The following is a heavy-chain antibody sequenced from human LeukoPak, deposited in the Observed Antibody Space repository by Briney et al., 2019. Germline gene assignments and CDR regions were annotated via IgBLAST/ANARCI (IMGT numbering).Heavy chain of an antibody. Sequence: PSETLSLTCTVSGGSISSSSYYWGWIRQPPGKGLEWIGSIYYSGSTYYNPSLKSRVTISVDTSKNQFSLKLSSVTAADTAVYYCARLGSGSYRAGPYFDYWGQGTLVTVSS. D-gene: IGHD1-26*01. CDR3: ARLGSGSYRAGPYFDY. J-gene: IGHJ4*02. CDR1: GGSISSSSYY. V-gene: IGHV4-39*07. CDR2: IYYSGST.